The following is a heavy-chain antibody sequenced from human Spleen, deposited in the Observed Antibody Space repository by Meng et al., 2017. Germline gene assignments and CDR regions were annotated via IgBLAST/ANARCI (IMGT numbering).Heavy chain of an antibody. J-gene: IGHJ4*02. V-gene: IGHV3-15*01. Sequence: GESLKISCGGSGFPFSFYEMNWVRQAPGKGLEWVGRIKSKTDGGTTDYAAPVKGRFTISRDDSKNTLYLQMNSLKTEDTAVYYCHARYFDWPTDYWGQGTLVTVSS. CDR1: GFPFSFYE. CDR2: IKSKTDGGTT. D-gene: IGHD3-9*01. CDR3: HARYFDWPTDY.